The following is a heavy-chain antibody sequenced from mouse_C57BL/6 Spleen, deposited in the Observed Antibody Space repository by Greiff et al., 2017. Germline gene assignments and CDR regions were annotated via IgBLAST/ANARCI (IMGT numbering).Heavy chain of an antibody. V-gene: IGHV1-76*01. CDR2: IYPGSGNT. D-gene: IGHD1-1*01. Sequence: VMLVESGAELVRPGASVKLSCKASGYTFTDYYINWVKQRPGQGLEWIARIYPGSGNTYYNEKFKGKATLTAEKSSSTAYMQLSSLTSEDSAVYFCARDYYGRSYVGYFDVWGTGTTVTVSS. CDR3: ARDYYGRSYVGYFDV. J-gene: IGHJ1*03. CDR1: GYTFTDYY.